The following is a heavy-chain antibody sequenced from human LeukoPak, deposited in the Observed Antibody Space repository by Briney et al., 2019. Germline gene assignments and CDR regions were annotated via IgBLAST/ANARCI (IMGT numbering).Heavy chain of an antibody. CDR3: AKDPLIAVAAPY. CDR1: GFTFRSYG. J-gene: IGHJ4*02. Sequence: PRGSLRLSCAASGFTFRSYGMHCVPQTPGKGLWRVAFIRYDGSDKYHADSVKGRFTISRDNSKNTLYLQMNSLRGEDTAVYYCAKDPLIAVAAPYWGQGTLVTVSS. CDR2: IRYDGSDK. D-gene: IGHD6-19*01. V-gene: IGHV3-30*02.